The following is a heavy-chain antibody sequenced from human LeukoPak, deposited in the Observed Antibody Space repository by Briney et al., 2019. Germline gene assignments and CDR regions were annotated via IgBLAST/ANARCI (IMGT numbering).Heavy chain of an antibody. Sequence: GGSLRLSCAASGFTVSDKYMSWVRQAPGKGLEWVSVLYSGGSTYYADSVKGRFAISRDNSKNTLYLQMDSLRAEDTAMYYCARELDRSGYILAYWGQGTLVTVSS. V-gene: IGHV3-53*01. J-gene: IGHJ4*02. D-gene: IGHD3-3*01. CDR1: GFTVSDKY. CDR2: LYSGGST. CDR3: ARELDRSGYILAY.